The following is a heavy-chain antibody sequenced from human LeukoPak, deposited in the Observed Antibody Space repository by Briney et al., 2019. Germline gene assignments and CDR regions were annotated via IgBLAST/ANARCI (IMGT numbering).Heavy chain of an antibody. Sequence: GGSLRLSCAASGFTFSDYYMSRIRQAPGKGLEWVSYISSSGSTIYYADSVKGRFTISRDNAKNSLYLQMNSLRAEDTAVYYCARGPDIVATMAFDYWGQGTLVTVSS. D-gene: IGHD5-12*01. CDR2: ISSSGSTI. CDR3: ARGPDIVATMAFDY. CDR1: GFTFSDYY. V-gene: IGHV3-11*01. J-gene: IGHJ4*02.